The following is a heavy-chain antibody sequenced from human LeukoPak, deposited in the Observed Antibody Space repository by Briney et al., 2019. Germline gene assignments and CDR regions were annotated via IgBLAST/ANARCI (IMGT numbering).Heavy chain of an antibody. Sequence: ASVKASCKASEYTFTGYHIHWVRQAPGQGLEWTGRINPNSGGTNYAREFQGRVTMTRDTSISTAYMEVSNLTSDDTALYYCARGVNYFDGSAVLDVFDYWGQGTLVTVSS. CDR2: INPNSGGT. CDR3: ARGVNYFDGSAVLDVFDY. CDR1: EYTFTGYH. V-gene: IGHV1-2*06. J-gene: IGHJ4*02. D-gene: IGHD3-22*01.